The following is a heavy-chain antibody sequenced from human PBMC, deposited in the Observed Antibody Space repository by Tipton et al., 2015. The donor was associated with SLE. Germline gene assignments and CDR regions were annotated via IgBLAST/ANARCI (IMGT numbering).Heavy chain of an antibody. Sequence: GLVKPSETLSLICAVYGGSFSGYYWSWIRQPPGKGLEWIGEINHSGSTNYNPSLKSRVTISVDTSKNQFSLKLSSVTAADTAVYYCARGGGFDPWGQGTLVTVSS. CDR1: GGSFSGYY. CDR3: ARGGGFDP. CDR2: INHSGST. V-gene: IGHV4-34*01. J-gene: IGHJ5*02. D-gene: IGHD3-16*01.